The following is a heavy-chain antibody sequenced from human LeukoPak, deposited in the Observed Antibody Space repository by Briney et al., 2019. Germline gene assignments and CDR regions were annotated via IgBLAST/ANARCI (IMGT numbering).Heavy chain of an antibody. CDR1: GFTFGSYS. CDR3: AKHPNQLGVDY. V-gene: IGHV3-21*01. D-gene: IGHD6-6*01. J-gene: IGHJ4*02. CDR2: ISSSSSYI. Sequence: GGSLRLSCAASGFTFGSYSMNWVRQAPGKGLEWVSSISSSSSYIYYADSVKGRFTISRDNAKNSLYLQMNSLRAEDTAVYYCAKHPNQLGVDYWGQGTLVTVSS.